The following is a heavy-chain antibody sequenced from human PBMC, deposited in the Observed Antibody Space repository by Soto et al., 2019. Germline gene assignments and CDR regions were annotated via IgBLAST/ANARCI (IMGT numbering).Heavy chain of an antibody. CDR1: GFTFSSYG. CDR3: ARDYYKYYDSSGYYRSPAY. D-gene: IGHD3-22*01. J-gene: IGHJ4*02. CDR2: IWYDGSNK. V-gene: IGHV3-33*01. Sequence: GGSLRLSCAASGFTFSSYGMHWVRQAPGKGLEWVAVIWYDGSNKYYADSVKGRFTISRDNSKNTLYLQMNSLRAEDTAVYYCARDYYKYYDSSGYYRSPAYWGQGTLVTVSS.